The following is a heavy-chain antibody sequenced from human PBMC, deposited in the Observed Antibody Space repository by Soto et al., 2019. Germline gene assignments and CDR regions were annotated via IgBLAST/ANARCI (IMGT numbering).Heavy chain of an antibody. CDR1: GGSISSGGYY. Sequence: SETLSLTCTVSGGSISSGGYYWSWIRQHPGKGLEWIGYIYYSGSTYYNPSLKSRVTISVDTSKNQFSLKVKSVTAADTAIYYCARAGSTWRYFFDYWGQGSLVTVSS. CDR3: ARAGSTWRYFFDY. V-gene: IGHV4-31*02. D-gene: IGHD6-13*01. J-gene: IGHJ4*02. CDR2: IYYSGST.